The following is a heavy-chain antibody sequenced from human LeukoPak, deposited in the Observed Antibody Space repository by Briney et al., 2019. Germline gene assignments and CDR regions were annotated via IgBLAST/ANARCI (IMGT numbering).Heavy chain of an antibody. CDR3: VREATGYSFADY. CDR2: IYSGGGT. CDR1: GFTVSSNY. D-gene: IGHD1-26*01. J-gene: IGHJ4*02. V-gene: IGHV3-53*01. Sequence: HPGGSLRLSCAASGFTVSSNYMSWVRQAPGKGLEWVSVIYSGGGTYYADSVKGRFTVSRDNSKNTLYLQMNSLTAEDTAVYYCVREATGYSFADYWGQGTLVSVSS.